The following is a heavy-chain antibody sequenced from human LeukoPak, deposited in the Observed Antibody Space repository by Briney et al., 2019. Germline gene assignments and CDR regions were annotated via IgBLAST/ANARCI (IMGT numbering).Heavy chain of an antibody. CDR3: AGQPWGYNSWFDP. Sequence: SETLSLTCSVSGSSVTNYYWSCIRQPPGRGLEWMGGIYYPGSTYCKPSLKSRLTISIDTSNNQFFLKLTSVTAEDTAVYYRAGQPWGYNSWFDPWGQGCLVTVSS. J-gene: IGHJ5*02. V-gene: IGHV4-59*05. CDR1: GSSVTNYY. CDR2: IYYPGST. D-gene: IGHD5-24*01.